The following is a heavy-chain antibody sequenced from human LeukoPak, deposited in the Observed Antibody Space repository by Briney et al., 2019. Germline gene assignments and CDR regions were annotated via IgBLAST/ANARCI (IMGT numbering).Heavy chain of an antibody. V-gene: IGHV4-59*01. J-gene: IGHJ6*03. D-gene: IGHD6-6*01. CDR1: GGSISSYY. CDR2: IYSSGST. Sequence: SETLSLTCTVSGGSISSYYWSWIRQPPGKGPEWIGYIYSSGSTNYNPSLKSRVTISVDTSKTQFSLNLGSATAADTAVYYCARRGASSSTIYHMDVWGKGTTVTISS. CDR3: ARRGASSSTIYHMDV.